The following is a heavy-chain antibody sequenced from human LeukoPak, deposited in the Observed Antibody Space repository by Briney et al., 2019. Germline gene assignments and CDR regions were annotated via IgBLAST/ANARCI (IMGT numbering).Heavy chain of an antibody. D-gene: IGHD6-19*01. J-gene: IGHJ6*02. CDR3: ARHIAVAGADYYYGMDV. CDR1: GYSFTNYW. Sequence: GESLKISCKGSGYSFTNYWIGWVRQMPGKGLEWMGIIYPGDSDTRYSPSFQGQVTISADKSISTAYLQWSSLKASDTAMYYCARHIAVAGADYYYGMDVWGQGTTVTVSS. CDR2: IYPGDSDT. V-gene: IGHV5-51*01.